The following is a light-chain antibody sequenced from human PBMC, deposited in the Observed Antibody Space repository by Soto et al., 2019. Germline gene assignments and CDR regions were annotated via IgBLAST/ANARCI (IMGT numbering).Light chain of an antibody. CDR2: GAS. J-gene: IGKJ1*01. Sequence: EIVLTQSPGTLSLSPGERATLSCRASHSVTSNYLAWYQQKPGQAPRLLFFGASIRATGIPDRFSGSGSETDFTLTIGRLEPEDSAVYHCQQYGSSPTTFGQGTKVEIK. V-gene: IGKV3-20*01. CDR1: HSVTSNY. CDR3: QQYGSSPTT.